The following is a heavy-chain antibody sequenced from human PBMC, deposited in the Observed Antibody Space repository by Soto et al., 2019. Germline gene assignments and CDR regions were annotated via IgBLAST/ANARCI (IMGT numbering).Heavy chain of an antibody. CDR1: GGSFSGYY. D-gene: IGHD3-10*01. Sequence: SETLSRSCAVNGGSGGSFSGYYWSWIRQPPGKGLEWIGYIYYSGSTNYNPSLKSRVTISVDTSKNQFSLKLSSVTAADTAVYYCARVWGGAFDIWGQGTMVT. CDR2: IYYSGST. CDR3: ARVWGGAFDI. J-gene: IGHJ3*02. V-gene: IGHV4-59*01.